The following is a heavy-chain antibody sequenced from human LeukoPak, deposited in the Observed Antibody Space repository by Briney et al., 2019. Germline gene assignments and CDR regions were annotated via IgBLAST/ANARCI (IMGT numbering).Heavy chain of an antibody. J-gene: IGHJ6*02. CDR2: IYYSGST. Sequence: SETLSLTCTVSGGSISSYYWSWIRQPPGKGLEWIGSIYYSGSTYYNPSLKSRVTISVDTSKNQFSLKLSSVTAADTAVYYCAREQQWLATYYGMDVWGQGTTVTVSS. V-gene: IGHV4-39*07. CDR1: GGSISSYY. D-gene: IGHD6-19*01. CDR3: AREQQWLATYYGMDV.